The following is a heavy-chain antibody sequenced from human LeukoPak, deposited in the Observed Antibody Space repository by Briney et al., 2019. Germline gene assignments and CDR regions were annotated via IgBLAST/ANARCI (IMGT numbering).Heavy chain of an antibody. V-gene: IGHV3-23*01. CDR1: GFTFSSYD. CDR2: IRGSGSGT. J-gene: IGHJ4*02. D-gene: IGHD4-17*01. Sequence: GGSLRLSCAASGFTFSSYDMSWVRQAPGKGLEWVSAIRGSGSGTYYADSVKGRFTISRDNSKNTLYLQMNSLRAEDTAVYYCANEIRPNDYWGQGTQVTVSS. CDR3: ANEIRPNDY.